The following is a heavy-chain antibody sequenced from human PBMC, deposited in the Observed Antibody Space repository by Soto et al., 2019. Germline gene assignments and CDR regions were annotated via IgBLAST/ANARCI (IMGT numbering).Heavy chain of an antibody. CDR3: ARDTSHIVVVTAGFDY. CDR2: INPSGGST. D-gene: IGHD2-21*02. J-gene: IGHJ4*02. Sequence: GASVKVSCKASGYTFTSYYMHWVRQAPGQGLEWMGIINPSGGSTSYAQKFQGRVTMTRDTSTSTVYMELSSLRSEDTAVYYCARDTSHIVVVTAGFDYWGQGALVTVSS. V-gene: IGHV1-46*01. CDR1: GYTFTSYY.